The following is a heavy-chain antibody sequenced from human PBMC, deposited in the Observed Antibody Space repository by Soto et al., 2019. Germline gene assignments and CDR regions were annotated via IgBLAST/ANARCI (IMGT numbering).Heavy chain of an antibody. J-gene: IGHJ4*02. D-gene: IGHD3-10*01. V-gene: IGHV2-5*01. CDR3: VHGRDGSGSPEPYAY. CDR2: IYWNDDK. CDR1: GFSLSTHGVS. Sequence: IFSKESGPALVKPTQTLTLTCTFSGFSLSTHGVSVGWIRQPPGKALEWLSLIYWNDDKRYSPSLKNRLTITKDTSRNQEVLTMTNMDPVDTATYYGVHGRDGSGSPEPYAYWGQGTLVTVSS.